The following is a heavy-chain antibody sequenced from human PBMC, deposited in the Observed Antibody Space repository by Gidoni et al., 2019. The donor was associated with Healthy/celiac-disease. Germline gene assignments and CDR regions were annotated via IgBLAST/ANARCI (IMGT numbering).Heavy chain of an antibody. D-gene: IGHD4-17*01. J-gene: IGHJ4*02. V-gene: IGHV1-46*01. CDR3: ARVGDYGDYDY. CDR2: INPMCGST. CDR1: GYTFTSYY. Sequence: QVQLVQSGAEVKKPGASVQVSCKASGYTFTSYYMHWVRPAPGQGLEWMGIINPMCGSTSYVQKFQGRVTMTRDTSTSTVYMELSSLRSEDTAVYYCARVGDYGDYDYWGQGTLVTVSS.